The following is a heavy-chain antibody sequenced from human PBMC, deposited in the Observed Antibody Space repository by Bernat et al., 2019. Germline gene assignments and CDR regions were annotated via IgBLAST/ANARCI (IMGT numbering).Heavy chain of an antibody. Sequence: EVQLVESGGGVVRPGGSLRLSCAASGFTFDDYGMNWVRQAPGKGLEWVSGIRWNGGSTGYADSVKGRFTISRDNAKNSLYLQMNSLRAEDTALYHCARGRYGSGSYSIYYYGMDVWGQGTTVTVS. CDR3: ARGRYGSGSYSIYYYGMDV. D-gene: IGHD3-10*01. V-gene: IGHV3-20*01. J-gene: IGHJ6*02. CDR2: IRWNGGST. CDR1: GFTFDDYG.